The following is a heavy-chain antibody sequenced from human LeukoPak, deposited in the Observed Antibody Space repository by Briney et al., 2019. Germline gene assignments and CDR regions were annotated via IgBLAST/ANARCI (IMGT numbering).Heavy chain of an antibody. Sequence: PSETLSLTCTVSGVSISSYYWSWIRQPPGKGLEWIGYIYYSGSTNYNPSIKSRVTISVDTSKNQFSLKLSSVTAADTAVYYCARRLTGKSSSWYSFAFDIWGQGTMVTVSS. J-gene: IGHJ3*02. V-gene: IGHV4-59*08. CDR3: ARRLTGKSSSWYSFAFDI. CDR2: IYYSGST. D-gene: IGHD6-13*01. CDR1: GVSISSYY.